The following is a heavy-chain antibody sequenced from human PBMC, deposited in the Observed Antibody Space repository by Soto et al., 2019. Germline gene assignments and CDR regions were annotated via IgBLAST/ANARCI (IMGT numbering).Heavy chain of an antibody. CDR2: IYTSGSN. CDR3: ARGAGPPWFDP. V-gene: IGHV4-4*07. CDR1: GGSISTYY. J-gene: IGHJ5*02. Sequence: QVQLQESGPGLVKPSETLSLTCTVSGGSISTYYWSWIRQPAGKGLEWIGRIYTSGSNDYNPSLKSRVTMSMDTSKNQFSLNLNSVTAADTAVYYCARGAGPPWFDPWGQGTLVTVSS.